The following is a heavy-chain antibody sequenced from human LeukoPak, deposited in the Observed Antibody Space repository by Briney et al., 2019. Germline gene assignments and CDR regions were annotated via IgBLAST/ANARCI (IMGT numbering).Heavy chain of an antibody. CDR1: GGSISSSSYY. D-gene: IGHD3-10*01. CDR2: IYYSGST. CDR3: ASRRGETGPRYFDL. V-gene: IGHV4-39*07. J-gene: IGHJ2*01. Sequence: SETLSLTCTVSGGSISSSSYYWGWIRQPPGKGLEWIGSIYYSGSTYYNPSLKSRVTISVDRSKNQFSLKLSSVTAADTAVYYCASRRGETGPRYFDLWGRGTLVTVSS.